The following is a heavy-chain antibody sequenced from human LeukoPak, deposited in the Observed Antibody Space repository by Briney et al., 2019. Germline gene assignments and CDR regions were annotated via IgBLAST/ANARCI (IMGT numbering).Heavy chain of an antibody. J-gene: IGHJ4*02. CDR1: GYSFISYW. V-gene: IGHV5-10-1*04. Sequence: GESLKISCKCSGYSFISYWISCVRQMPGKGLEWMGRIDPSDSYTRYSPSFQGQVTISADKSISTAYLQWSSLRASDTAMYYCAIYDSSGYYFRFDYRGQGTLVTVSS. CDR2: IDPSDSYT. CDR3: AIYDSSGYYFRFDY. D-gene: IGHD3-22*01.